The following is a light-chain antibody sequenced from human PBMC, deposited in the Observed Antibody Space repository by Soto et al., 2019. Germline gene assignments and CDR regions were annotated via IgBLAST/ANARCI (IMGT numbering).Light chain of an antibody. V-gene: IGKV3-20*01. CDR3: QQYGSSPYT. CDR2: GAS. Sequence: EIVLTQSPGTLSLSPGERATLSCRASQSVSSSYFAWYQQKPGQAPRLLIYGASSRATGIPDGFSGSGSGTDFTLIISRLEPEDFAVYYCQQYGSSPYTFGQGTKLEIK. CDR1: QSVSSSY. J-gene: IGKJ2*01.